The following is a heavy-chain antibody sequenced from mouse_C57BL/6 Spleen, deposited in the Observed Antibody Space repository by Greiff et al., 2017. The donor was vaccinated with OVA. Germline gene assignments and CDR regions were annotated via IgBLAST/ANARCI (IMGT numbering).Heavy chain of an antibody. CDR3: ATRQLRPYYFGC. J-gene: IGHJ2*01. V-gene: IGHV1-82*01. CDR1: GYAFSSSW. Sequence: QVQLKQSGPELVKPGASVKLSCKASGYAFSSSWMSWVQQTPGKGLEWIARIYPGDGDTNYNGNVKGKVTLTADKSSSTAYMQLSSLTSEDSAVKFCATRQLRPYYFGCWGQSTTLTVSS. CDR2: IYPGDGDT. D-gene: IGHD3-2*02.